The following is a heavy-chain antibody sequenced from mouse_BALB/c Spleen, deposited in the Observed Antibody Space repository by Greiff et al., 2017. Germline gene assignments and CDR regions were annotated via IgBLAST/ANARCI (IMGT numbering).Heavy chain of an antibody. CDR3: ARWSGYYAMDY. J-gene: IGHJ4*01. V-gene: IGHV1-7*01. CDR1: GYTFTSYW. D-gene: IGHD1-3*01. Sequence: QVQLQQSGAELAKPGASVKMSCKASGYTFTSYWMHWVKQRPGQGLEWIGYINPSTGYTEYNQKFKDKATLTADKSSSTAYMQLSSLTSEDSAVYYCARWSGYYAMDYWGQGTSVTVSS. CDR2: INPSTGYT.